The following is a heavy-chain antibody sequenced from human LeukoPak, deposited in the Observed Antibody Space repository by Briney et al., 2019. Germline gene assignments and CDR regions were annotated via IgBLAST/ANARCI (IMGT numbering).Heavy chain of an antibody. D-gene: IGHD3-22*01. J-gene: IGHJ4*02. CDR2: INTNSGGT. V-gene: IGHV1-2*02. Sequence: ASVKVSCKASGYTFTGYYMHWVRQAPGQGLEWMGWINTNSGGTNCAQKFQGRVTMTREKSISTAYMELSRLRSDDTAVYYCARDNDSSGFNDYWGQGTLVIVSS. CDR1: GYTFTGYY. CDR3: ARDNDSSGFNDY.